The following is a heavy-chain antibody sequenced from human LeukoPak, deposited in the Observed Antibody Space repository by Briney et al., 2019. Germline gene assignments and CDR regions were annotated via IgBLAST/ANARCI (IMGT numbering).Heavy chain of an antibody. Sequence: GASVKVSCQASGYTFTGYFMHWVGQASGQGLEWMGWINPNSGGTNYAQKLQGRVTMTRDASFSTAYMQLSTLRSDDTAVYYCARERGGDSGTYYGLAFEIWGQGTMVTVSS. V-gene: IGHV1-2*02. CDR1: GYTFTGYF. CDR3: ARERGGDSGTYYGLAFEI. J-gene: IGHJ3*02. D-gene: IGHD1-26*01. CDR2: INPNSGGT.